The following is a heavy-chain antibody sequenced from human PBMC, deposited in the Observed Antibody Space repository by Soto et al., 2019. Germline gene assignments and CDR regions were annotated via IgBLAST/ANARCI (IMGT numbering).Heavy chain of an antibody. CDR2: ISSSGSTI. Sequence: EGSLRLSCAASGFTFSSYEMNWVRQAPGKGLEWVSYISSSGSTIYYADSVKGRFTISRDNAKNSLYLQMNSLRAEDTAGYYCARDSNGGYYYYGMDVWGQGTTGPVS. CDR3: ARDSNGGYYYYGMDV. D-gene: IGHD4-4*01. CDR1: GFTFSSYE. V-gene: IGHV3-48*03. J-gene: IGHJ6*02.